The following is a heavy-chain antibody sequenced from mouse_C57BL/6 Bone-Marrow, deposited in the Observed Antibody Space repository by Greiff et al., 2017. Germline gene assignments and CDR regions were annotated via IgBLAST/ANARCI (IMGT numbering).Heavy chain of an antibody. Sequence: QVQLQQSGPGLVQPSQSLSITCTVSGFSLTSYCVHWVRQSPGKGLEWLGVIWCGGSTDYNAAFLSSLCISKDKSKSQVFFKMNSLNVDDTAIYYDARNSIYDGSHYFDYWGQGTTLTVSS. V-gene: IGHV2-2*01. CDR1: GFSLTSYC. CDR3: ARNSIYDGSHYFDY. CDR2: IWCGGST. D-gene: IGHD2-3*01. J-gene: IGHJ2*01.